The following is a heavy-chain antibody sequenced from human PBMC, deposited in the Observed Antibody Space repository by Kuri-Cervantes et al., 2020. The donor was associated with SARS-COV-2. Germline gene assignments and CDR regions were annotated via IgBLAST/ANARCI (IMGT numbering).Heavy chain of an antibody. V-gene: IGHV4-39*01. CDR2: IYYSGST. CDR1: GGSISSSSYY. Sequence: SETLSLTCTVSGGSISSSSYYWGWIRQPPGKGLEWIGSIYYSGSTYYIPSLKSRVTISVDTSKNQFSLKLSSVTAADTAVYYCARHEWEPYYFDYWGQGTLVTVSS. CDR3: ARHEWEPYYFDY. J-gene: IGHJ4*02. D-gene: IGHD1-26*01.